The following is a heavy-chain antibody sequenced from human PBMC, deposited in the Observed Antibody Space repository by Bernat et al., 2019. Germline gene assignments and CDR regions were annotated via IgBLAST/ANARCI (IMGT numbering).Heavy chain of an antibody. CDR1: GYSVSSNSAA. CDR3: ALGIHDAFDI. J-gene: IGHJ3*02. D-gene: IGHD5-18*01. Sequence: QVQLQPSGPGLVKPSQNLSLTCAISGYSVSSNSAAWNWIRQSPSRGLEWLGRTFYRSKWFNDYAASVKSRITVNADTSKNQFSLHLNSVTPEDTAIYYCALGIHDAFDIWGQGTMVTVSS. V-gene: IGHV6-1*01. CDR2: TFYRSKWFN.